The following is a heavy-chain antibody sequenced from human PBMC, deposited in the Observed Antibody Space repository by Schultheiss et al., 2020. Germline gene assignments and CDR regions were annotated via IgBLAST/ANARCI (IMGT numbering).Heavy chain of an antibody. J-gene: IGHJ6*02. CDR2: IIPIFGTA. Sequence: SVKVSCKASGGTFSSYAISWVRQAPGQGPEWMGGIIPIFGTANYAQKFQGRVTITADKSTSTAYMELSSLRSEDTAVYYCARTDYGDYDYYYYGMDVWGQGTTVTVSS. V-gene: IGHV1-69*06. D-gene: IGHD4-17*01. CDR3: ARTDYGDYDYYYYGMDV. CDR1: GGTFSSYA.